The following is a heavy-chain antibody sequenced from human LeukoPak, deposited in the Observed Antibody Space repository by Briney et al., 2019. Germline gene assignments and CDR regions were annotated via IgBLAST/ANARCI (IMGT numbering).Heavy chain of an antibody. CDR1: GFTFSSYW. CDR3: ARGGNTGFDY. Sequence: PGGSLRLSCAVSGFTFSSYWMHWVRQAPGKGLVWVSRINNDGSTTAYADSVKGRFTISRDNTKNTLYLQMNSLRAEDTAVYYCARGGNTGFDYWGQGTLVTVSS. V-gene: IGHV3-74*01. J-gene: IGHJ4*02. CDR2: INNDGSTT. D-gene: IGHD2-8*02.